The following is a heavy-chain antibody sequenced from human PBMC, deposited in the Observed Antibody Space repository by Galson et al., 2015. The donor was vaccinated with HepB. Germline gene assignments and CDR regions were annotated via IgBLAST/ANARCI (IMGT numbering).Heavy chain of an antibody. Sequence: LSLTRTVSGVFISSATYCWVWIGELGGKGLEWIGSIFDSGSTDYNLSRKCPVTISVATPTIQFTLTLSSVTAADTAVYLCARLSADNFWDGSYFDSWGQGTLVTVSS. V-gene: IGHV4-39*01. J-gene: IGHJ4*02. CDR1: GVFISSATYC. D-gene: IGHD3-3*01. CDR2: IFDSGST. CDR3: ARLSADNFWDGSYFDS.